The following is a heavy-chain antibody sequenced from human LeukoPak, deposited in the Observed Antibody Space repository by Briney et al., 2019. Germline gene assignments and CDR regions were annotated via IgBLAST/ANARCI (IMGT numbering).Heavy chain of an antibody. J-gene: IGHJ4*02. D-gene: IGHD6-13*01. CDR2: ISYSGST. CDR3: AGLGITTAGVDY. V-gene: IGHV4-59*08. CDR1: GGSISSFY. Sequence: SETLSLTCTVSGGSISSFYWSWIRQPPGKRLEWIGYISYSGSTNYNPSVKSAVTISLDMSKNQFSLKMSSVTAADTAVYYCAGLGITTAGVDYWGQGTLVTVSS.